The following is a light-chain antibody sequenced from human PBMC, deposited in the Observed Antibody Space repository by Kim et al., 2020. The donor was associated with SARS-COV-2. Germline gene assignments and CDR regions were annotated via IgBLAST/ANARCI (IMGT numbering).Light chain of an antibody. V-gene: IGLV2-14*03. J-gene: IGLJ2*01. CDR1: SSDVGGYNY. CDR2: DVS. Sequence: GQSITISCNGTSSDVGGYNYVSWYQQHPGEAPKLMIYDVSNRPSGISNRFSGSKSGSTASLTISGLLAEDEADYYCSSYTTSRIVVFGGGTQLTVL. CDR3: SSYTTSRIVV.